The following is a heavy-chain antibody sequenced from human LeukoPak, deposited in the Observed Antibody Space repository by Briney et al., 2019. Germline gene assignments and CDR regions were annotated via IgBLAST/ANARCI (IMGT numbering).Heavy chain of an antibody. J-gene: IGHJ4*02. Sequence: GGSLRLSCAASGFTFSSYAMPWVRQAPGKGLEWVALISHDGSKRFYADSVQGRFTISRDDSKNTLYLQMNSLTTEDTAVYYCARSPTYSRSSLYYFDYWGQGTLVTVSS. CDR2: ISHDGSKR. D-gene: IGHD6-6*01. V-gene: IGHV3-30-3*01. CDR1: GFTFSSYA. CDR3: ARSPTYSRSSLYYFDY.